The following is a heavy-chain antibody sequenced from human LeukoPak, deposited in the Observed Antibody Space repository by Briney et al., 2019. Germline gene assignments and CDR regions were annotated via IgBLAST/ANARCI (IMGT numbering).Heavy chain of an antibody. V-gene: IGHV4-4*07. CDR3: AREDSGSYYNFYYFYMGV. CDR2: IYPSGNT. CDR1: GGSFSNYF. D-gene: IGHD3-10*01. Sequence: SETLSLTCSVSGGSFSNYFWSWVRQPAGKGLEWIGRIYPSGNTNYNPSLKSRVTLSVDTSKTQFYLSLSSVTAADTAVYYCAREDSGSYYNFYYFYMGVWGKGTTVTISS. J-gene: IGHJ6*03.